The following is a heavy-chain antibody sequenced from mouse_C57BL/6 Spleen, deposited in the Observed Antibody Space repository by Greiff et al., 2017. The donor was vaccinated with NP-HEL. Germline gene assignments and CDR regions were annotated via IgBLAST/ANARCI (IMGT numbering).Heavy chain of an antibody. V-gene: IGHV5-17*01. Sequence: EVHLVESGGGLVKPGGSLKLSCAASGFTFSDYGMHWVRQAPEKGLEWVAYISSGSSTIYYADTVKGRFTISRDNAKNTLFLQMTSLRSEDTAMYYCARPDGYYAGYFDYWGQGTTLTVSS. CDR1: GFTFSDYG. D-gene: IGHD2-3*01. CDR3: ARPDGYYAGYFDY. CDR2: ISSGSSTI. J-gene: IGHJ2*01.